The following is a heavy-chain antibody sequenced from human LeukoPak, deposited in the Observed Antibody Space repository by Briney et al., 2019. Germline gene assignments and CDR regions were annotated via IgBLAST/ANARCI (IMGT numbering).Heavy chain of an antibody. V-gene: IGHV4-39*01. CDR2: IYYTGTT. Sequence: SETLSLTCTVSGGSISSGDYYWSWIRQPPGKGLEWIGSIYYTGTTYYDPSLKSRVTLSIDTSKNQFSLKLSSVTAADTAVYYCARQVGATHRSWFDPWGQGTLVTVSS. J-gene: IGHJ5*02. CDR3: ARQVGATHRSWFDP. D-gene: IGHD1-26*01. CDR1: GGSISSGDYY.